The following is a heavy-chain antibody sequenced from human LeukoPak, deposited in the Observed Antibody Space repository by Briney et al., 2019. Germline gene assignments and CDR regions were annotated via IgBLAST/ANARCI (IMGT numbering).Heavy chain of an antibody. D-gene: IGHD3-3*01. CDR3: ARVLRFLEWPPYYYYYYGMDV. CDR1: GGTFSSYA. J-gene: IGHJ6*02. V-gene: IGHV1-69*13. CDR2: IIPIFGTA. Sequence: SVTVSCRSSGGTFSSYAISWVRQAPGQGLEWMGGIIPIFGTANYAQKFQGRVTITADESTSTAYMELSSLRSEDTAVYYCARVLRFLEWPPYYYYYYGMDVWGQGTTVTVSS.